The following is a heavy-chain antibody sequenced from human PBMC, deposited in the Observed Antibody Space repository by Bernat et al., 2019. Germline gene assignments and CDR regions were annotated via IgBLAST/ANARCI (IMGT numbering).Heavy chain of an antibody. D-gene: IGHD1-1*01. CDR1: GFTFSSFA. CDR2: LSTGGGNI. J-gene: IGHJ2*01. V-gene: IGHV3-23*01. CDR3: ASAVSRVLEGFDF. Sequence: DVQLLESGGGLVQPGGSLRLSCAASGFTFSSFAMNWVRQAPGKGLEWVPGLSTGGGNIYYADSVKGRFTISRDNSRNTLYLQMNSLRAEDTAVYYCASAVSRVLEGFDFWGRGTVVTVSS.